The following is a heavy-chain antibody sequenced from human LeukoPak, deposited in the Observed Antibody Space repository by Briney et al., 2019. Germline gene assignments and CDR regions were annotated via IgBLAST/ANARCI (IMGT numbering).Heavy chain of an antibody. J-gene: IGHJ4*02. CDR1: GFSFSAFC. CDR3: AKSRLYSSGSTDY. CDR2: ISSDGSNK. V-gene: IGHV3-30*18. Sequence: GSLRLSCAASGFSFSAFCMHWVRQAPGKGLEWVAGISSDGSNKYYTDSVKGRFTISRDNSKNTLYMEMNSLRPEDTAVYYCAKSRLYSSGSTDYWGQGTLVTVSS. D-gene: IGHD6-19*01.